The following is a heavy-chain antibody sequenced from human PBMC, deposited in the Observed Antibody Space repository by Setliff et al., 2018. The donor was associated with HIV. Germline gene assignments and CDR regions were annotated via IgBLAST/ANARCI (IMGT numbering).Heavy chain of an antibody. CDR1: GGSISSGSYY. CDR2: IYTSGNT. J-gene: IGHJ6*03. D-gene: IGHD5-12*01. V-gene: IGHV4-61*09. CDR3: ARGLVVVTDSDYDTNYYYYYYMDV. Sequence: PSETLSLTCTVSGGSISSGSYYWSWIRQPAGKGLEWIGHIYTSGNTNHNTSLKSRVTLSVGTSENQFSLKLSSVTAADTAVYYCARGLVVVTDSDYDTNYYYYYYMDVWGKGTTVTVSS.